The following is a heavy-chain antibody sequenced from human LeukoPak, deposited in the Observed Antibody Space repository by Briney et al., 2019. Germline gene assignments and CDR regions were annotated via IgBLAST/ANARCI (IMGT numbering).Heavy chain of an antibody. Sequence: ASGTVSCKASGYTFTSXXXSWVRQAPGQGXEXXXXXXAYNGNTNYAQKLQGRVTMTADTSTSTAYMELRSLRSDDTAVYYCARERDYYGSGSYYSFDYWGQGTLVTVSS. CDR2: XXAYNGNT. CDR1: GYTFTSXX. V-gene: IGHV1-18*01. D-gene: IGHD3-10*01. J-gene: IGHJ4*02. CDR3: ARERDYYGSGSYYSFDY.